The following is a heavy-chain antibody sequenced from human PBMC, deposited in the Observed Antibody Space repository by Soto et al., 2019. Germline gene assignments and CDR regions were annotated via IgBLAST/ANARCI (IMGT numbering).Heavy chain of an antibody. J-gene: IGHJ3*01. Sequence: GASVKVSCKASVFTSGGISWVRPAPGQRLEWMGWISTHNGNTIYAQKFQGRVIMTMDTSTTTVYMELRRRRPDDTAVNLGAKKGILGLFHEYGLWGQGSMVAVSS. CDR3: AKKGILGLFHEYGL. D-gene: IGHD6-13*01. CDR2: ISTHNGNT. V-gene: IGHV1-18*04. CDR1: VFTSGG.